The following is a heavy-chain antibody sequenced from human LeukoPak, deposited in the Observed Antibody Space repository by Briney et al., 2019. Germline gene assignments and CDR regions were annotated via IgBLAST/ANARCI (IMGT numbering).Heavy chain of an antibody. CDR2: ISYSGST. J-gene: IGHJ4*02. CDR3: ARGGRWLQFNY. Sequence: SETLSLTCTVSGGSVNSGTYYWSWIRQPPGKGLEWIGYISYSGSTNYNPSRKSRVTVSVDTSKNQFSLKLSSVTAAATAVYYCARGGRWLQFNYWGQGTLVTVSS. V-gene: IGHV4-61*01. CDR1: GGSVNSGTYY. D-gene: IGHD5-24*01.